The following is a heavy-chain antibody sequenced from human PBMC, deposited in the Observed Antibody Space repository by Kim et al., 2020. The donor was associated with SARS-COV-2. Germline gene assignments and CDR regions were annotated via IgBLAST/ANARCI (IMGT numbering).Heavy chain of an antibody. D-gene: IGHD2-2*01. J-gene: IGHJ4*02. V-gene: IGHV4-31*02. Sequence: PTLKSRVTISVDTSKNQVSLKRSSVTAADTAVYYCARSGWGGIVVVPPYDYWGQGTLVTVSS. CDR3: ARSGWGGIVVVPPYDY.